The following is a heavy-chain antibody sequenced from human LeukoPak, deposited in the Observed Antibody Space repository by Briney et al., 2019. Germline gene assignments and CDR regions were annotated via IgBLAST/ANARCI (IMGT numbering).Heavy chain of an antibody. CDR2: IYNGGST. Sequence: GGSLRLSCAASGFTVSSNYMSWVRQAPGKGLEWVSVIYNGGSTYYADSVKGRFTISRDNSKNTLYLQMNSLRAEDTAVYYCARVGYYDSSGYRNDAFDIWGQGTMVTVSS. V-gene: IGHV3-66*01. CDR3: ARVGYYDSSGYRNDAFDI. CDR1: GFTVSSNY. J-gene: IGHJ3*02. D-gene: IGHD3-22*01.